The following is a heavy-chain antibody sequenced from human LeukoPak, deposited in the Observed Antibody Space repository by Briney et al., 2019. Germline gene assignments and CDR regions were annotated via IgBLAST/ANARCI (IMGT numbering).Heavy chain of an antibody. D-gene: IGHD3-10*01. J-gene: IGHJ3*02. CDR1: GYTFTGYY. Sequence: ASVKVSCKASGYTFTGYYMHWVRQAPGQGLEWMGWINPNSGGTNYAQKFQGRVTMTRDTSISTAYMELSRLRSDDTAVYYCERDMVQGVYDAFDIWGQGTMVTVSS. CDR3: ERDMVQGVYDAFDI. V-gene: IGHV1-2*02. CDR2: INPNSGGT.